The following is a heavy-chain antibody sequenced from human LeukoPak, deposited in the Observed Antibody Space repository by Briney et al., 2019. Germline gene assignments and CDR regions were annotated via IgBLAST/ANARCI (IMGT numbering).Heavy chain of an antibody. D-gene: IGHD6-19*01. CDR1: GFTFIDYY. J-gene: IGHJ4*02. Sequence: GGSLRLSCAASGFTFIDYYMSLIRQAPGKGLGWGSYISRRGRTIYYRDSVEGRFTISRDNAKNSLYLQMNSLRAEDTAVYYCERDGGWLKYYFDYWGQGTLVTVSS. V-gene: IGHV3-11*01. CDR3: ERDGGWLKYYFDY. CDR2: ISRRGRTI.